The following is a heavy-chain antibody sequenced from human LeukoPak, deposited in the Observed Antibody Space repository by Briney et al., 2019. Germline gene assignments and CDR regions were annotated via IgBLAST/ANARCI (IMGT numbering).Heavy chain of an antibody. Sequence: SETLSRTCIVSGGSLISYYLRWVRQPPRKGLEWNWYIYFSGSTNYNTSLTSRVTISVDTSKNQFSLQLSSVTAADTAVYYCARQYGSGSYPFDYWGQGTLVTVSS. V-gene: IGHV4-59*01. D-gene: IGHD3-10*01. CDR2: IYFSGST. J-gene: IGHJ4*02. CDR1: GGSLISYY. CDR3: ARQYGSGSYPFDY.